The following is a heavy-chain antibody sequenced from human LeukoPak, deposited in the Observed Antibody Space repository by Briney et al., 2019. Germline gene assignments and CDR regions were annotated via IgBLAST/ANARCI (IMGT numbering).Heavy chain of an antibody. CDR1: GFAFTTLG. J-gene: IGHJ4*02. D-gene: IGHD3-10*01. V-gene: IGHV3-30*02. Sequence: GGSLSLSSPTSGFAFTTLGMHWVRPAPGKGLEWGAFIRYDGSNKYYPASVKGRFTISRDNSKNTLYLHMNSLVCEDTAVYCSGKRFFGESIDSWGQGTLVTVSS. CDR2: IRYDGSNK. CDR3: GKRFFGESIDS.